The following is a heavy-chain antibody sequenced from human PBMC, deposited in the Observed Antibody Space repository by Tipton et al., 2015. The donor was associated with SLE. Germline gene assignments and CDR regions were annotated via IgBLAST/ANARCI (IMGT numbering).Heavy chain of an antibody. V-gene: IGHV3-43*02. J-gene: IGHJ3*02. CDR2: ISGYGDST. CDR3: ARDVAGTADAFDI. Sequence: SLRLSCAASGFTFDDYAMNWVRQVPGKGLEWVSLISGYGDSTHYADSVKGRFTISRDNSKNSLYLQMNSLRAEDTAVYYCARDVAGTADAFDIWGQGTMVTVSS. D-gene: IGHD2-21*02. CDR1: GFTFDDYA.